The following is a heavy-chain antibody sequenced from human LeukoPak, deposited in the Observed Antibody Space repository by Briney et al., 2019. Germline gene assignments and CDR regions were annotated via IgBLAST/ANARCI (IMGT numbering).Heavy chain of an antibody. Sequence: PSETLSLTCTVSGGSISSYYWSWIRQPPGKGLEWIGYIYYSGSTNYNPSLKSRVTISVDTSKNQFSLKLSSVTAADTAVYYCARHGGSGQDGMDVWGQGTTVTVSS. D-gene: IGHD3-16*01. J-gene: IGHJ6*02. CDR2: IYYSGST. CDR3: ARHGGSGQDGMDV. V-gene: IGHV4-59*08. CDR1: GGSISSYY.